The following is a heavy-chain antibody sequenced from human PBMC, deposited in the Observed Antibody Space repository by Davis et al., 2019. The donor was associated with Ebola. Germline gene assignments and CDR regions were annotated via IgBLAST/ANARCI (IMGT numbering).Heavy chain of an antibody. V-gene: IGHV1-69*04. Sequence: SVKVSCKASGGTFSSYAISWVRQAPGQGLEWMGRIIPILGIANYAQKFQGRVTITADKSTSTAYMELSSLRSEDTAVYYCARDQGGGIVGATINFDYWGQGTLVTVSS. CDR1: GGTFSSYA. CDR3: ARDQGGGIVGATINFDY. D-gene: IGHD1-26*01. J-gene: IGHJ4*02. CDR2: IIPILGIA.